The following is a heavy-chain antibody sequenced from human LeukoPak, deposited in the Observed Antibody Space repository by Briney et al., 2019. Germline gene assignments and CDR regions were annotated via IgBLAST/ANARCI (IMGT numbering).Heavy chain of an antibody. J-gene: IGHJ3*02. CDR2: INHSGST. Sequence: SETLSLTCAVYGGSFSGYYWSWIRQPPGKGLEWIGEINHSGSTNYNPSLKSRVAISVDTSKNQFSLKLSSVTAADTAVYYCQLYYYDSSGYPDAFDIWGQGTMVTVSS. V-gene: IGHV4-34*01. CDR3: QLYYYDSSGYPDAFDI. CDR1: GGSFSGYY. D-gene: IGHD3-22*01.